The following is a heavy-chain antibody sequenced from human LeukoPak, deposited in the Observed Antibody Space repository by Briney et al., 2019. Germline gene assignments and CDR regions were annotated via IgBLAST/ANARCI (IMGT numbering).Heavy chain of an antibody. Sequence: ASVKVSCKASGYTFTSYGISWVRQAPGQGLEGMGWISAYNGNTNYAQKLQGRVTMTTDTSTSTAYMELRSLRSDDTAVYYCARDYGPTNYYGSGTLLSPDYWGQGTLVTVSS. CDR3: ARDYGPTNYYGSGTLLSPDY. CDR1: GYTFTSYG. D-gene: IGHD3-10*01. J-gene: IGHJ4*02. V-gene: IGHV1-18*01. CDR2: ISAYNGNT.